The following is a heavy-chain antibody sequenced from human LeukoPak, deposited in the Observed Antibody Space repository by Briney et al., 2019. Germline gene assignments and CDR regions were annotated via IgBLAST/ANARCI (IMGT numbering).Heavy chain of an antibody. J-gene: IGHJ6*03. D-gene: IGHD2/OR15-2a*01. Sequence: TGGSLRLSCAASGFTFSSYGMHWVRQAPGKGLEWVAFIRYDGSNKCYADSVKGRFTISRDNSKNTLYLQMNSLRAEDTAVYYCAKDGGGLILPSDWYYMDVWGKGTTVTVS. V-gene: IGHV3-30*02. CDR1: GFTFSSYG. CDR2: IRYDGSNK. CDR3: AKDGGGLILPSDWYYMDV.